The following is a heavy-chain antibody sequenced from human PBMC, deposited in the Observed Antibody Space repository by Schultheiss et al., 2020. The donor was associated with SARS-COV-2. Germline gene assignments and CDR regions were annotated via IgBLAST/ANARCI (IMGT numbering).Heavy chain of an antibody. D-gene: IGHD2-2*01. CDR1: GYTFTSYG. J-gene: IGHJ3*02. CDR2: INPNSGGT. CDR3: AREGVVVVPAATDAFDI. Sequence: ASVKVSCKASGYTFTSYGISWVRQAPGQGLEWMGWINPNSGGTNYAQKFQGRVTMTRDTSISTAYMELSRLRSDDTAVYYCAREGVVVVPAATDAFDIWGQGTMVTVSS. V-gene: IGHV1-2*02.